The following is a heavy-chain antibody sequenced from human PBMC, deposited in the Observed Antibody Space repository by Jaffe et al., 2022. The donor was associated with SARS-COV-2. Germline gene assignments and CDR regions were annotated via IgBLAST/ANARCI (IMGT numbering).Heavy chain of an antibody. J-gene: IGHJ3*01. CDR1: GYTFINYH. V-gene: IGHV1-3*01. D-gene: IGHD3-9*01. CDR3: VPTRDILSGFFED. Sequence: QVHLVQSEAEVRRPGASVQLSCKTSGYTFINYHVLWLRQAPGQGPEWMGLINAGNTKTKYSQKFQGRVTIVRDTSANRVYMELSRLTYEDTAVYYCVPTRDILSGFFEDWGQGTLVIVSS. CDR2: INAGNTKT.